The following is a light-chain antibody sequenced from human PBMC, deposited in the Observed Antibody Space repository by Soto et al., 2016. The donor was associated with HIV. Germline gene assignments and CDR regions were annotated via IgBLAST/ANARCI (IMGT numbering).Light chain of an antibody. Sequence: SSELTQDPAVSVALGQTVRITCQGDSLRNYYATWYQQKPKQAPVLVIYGRNNRPSGIPDRFSGSSSGDTATLTITGAQAEDEADYYCNSRDNSDNHVVFGGGTKLTVL. CDR1: SLRNYY. CDR2: GRN. V-gene: IGLV3-19*01. J-gene: IGLJ2*01. CDR3: NSRDNSDNHVV.